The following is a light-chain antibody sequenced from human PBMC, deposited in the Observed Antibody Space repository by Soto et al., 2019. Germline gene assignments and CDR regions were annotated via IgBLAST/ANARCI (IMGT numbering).Light chain of an antibody. V-gene: IGKV3-20*01. J-gene: IGKJ1*01. Sequence: EIVLTQSPGTLSLSPGERATLSCRASQSVSSNYLAWYQQKPGQAPGLLIFGASSRASGIPDRFSGSGSGTDFTLTIGRLEPEDFALYYCQQYGRSPATFGQGTKVEIK. CDR3: QQYGRSPAT. CDR2: GAS. CDR1: QSVSSNY.